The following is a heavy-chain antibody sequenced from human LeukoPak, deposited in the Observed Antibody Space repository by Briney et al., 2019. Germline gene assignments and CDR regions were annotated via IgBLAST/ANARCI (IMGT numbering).Heavy chain of an antibody. CDR1: GGSISSYY. J-gene: IGHJ4*02. CDR3: ATLRDGYEFDY. CDR2: IYNGGST. D-gene: IGHD5-24*01. Sequence: SETLSLTCTVSGGSISSYYWSWIRQPAGKGLEWIGRIYNGGSTNYNPSLKSRVTISVDTSKNQFSLKLTSVTAADTAVYYCATLRDGYEFDYWGQGTLVTVSS. V-gene: IGHV4-4*07.